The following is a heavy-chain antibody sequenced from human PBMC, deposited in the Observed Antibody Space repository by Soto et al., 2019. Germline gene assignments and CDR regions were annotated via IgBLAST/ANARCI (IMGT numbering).Heavy chain of an antibody. Sequence: QVTLKESGPVLVKPTETLTLTCTVSGFSLSNSVMGVTWIRKPPGKALEWLAHIFSGDQTSYSTSLKSRLTISRDTSKSQVVLSMANVDPVDTATYFCARIRWDLDYAMDVWGQGTTVTVSS. CDR3: ARIRWDLDYAMDV. J-gene: IGHJ6*02. CDR2: IFSGDQT. CDR1: GFSLSNSVMG. V-gene: IGHV2-26*01. D-gene: IGHD1-26*01.